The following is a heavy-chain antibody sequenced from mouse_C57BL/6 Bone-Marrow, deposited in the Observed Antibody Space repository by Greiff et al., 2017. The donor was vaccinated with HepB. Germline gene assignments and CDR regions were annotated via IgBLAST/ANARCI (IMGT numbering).Heavy chain of an antibody. CDR2: ISYDGSN. D-gene: IGHD1-1*01. CDR1: GYSITSGYY. V-gene: IGHV3-6*01. Sequence: VQLKESGPGLVKPSQSLSLTCSVTGYSITSGYYWNWIRQFPGNKLEWMGYISYDGSNNYNPSLKNRISITRDTSKNQFFLKLNPVTTEDTATYYCARNYGSSFGAYWGQGTLVTVSA. CDR3: ARNYGSSFGAY. J-gene: IGHJ3*01.